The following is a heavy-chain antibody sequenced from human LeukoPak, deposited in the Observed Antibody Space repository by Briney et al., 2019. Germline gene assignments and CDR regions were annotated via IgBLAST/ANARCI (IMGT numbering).Heavy chain of an antibody. V-gene: IGHV4-59*01. J-gene: IGHJ4*02. Sequence: SETLPLTCTVSGGALSSYYWSWIRQPPGKGLEWIGYIYYSGSTNYNPSLKSRVTILVDTSKNQFSLKLSSVTAADTAVYYCAREWGPYKYYFDYWGQGTLVTVSS. D-gene: IGHD7-27*01. CDR2: IYYSGST. CDR1: GGALSSYY. CDR3: AREWGPYKYYFDY.